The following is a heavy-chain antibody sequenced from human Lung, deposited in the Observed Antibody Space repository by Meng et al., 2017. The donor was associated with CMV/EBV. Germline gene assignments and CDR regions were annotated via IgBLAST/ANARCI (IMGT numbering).Heavy chain of an antibody. V-gene: IGHV1-18*01. D-gene: IGHD6-6*01. Sequence: QVQLVQSGGEVKRPGASVKVSLKTSGYTFKRYDITLVRQAPGQGLEWMGWINPYNGNTDHAQNLQARLTMTTDTSTSTVYMELGSLRSDDTAVYYCARGRVSYSSSSSLNYWGQGTLVTVSS. CDR1: GYTFKRYD. J-gene: IGHJ4*02. CDR3: ARGRVSYSSSSSLNY. CDR2: INPYNGNT.